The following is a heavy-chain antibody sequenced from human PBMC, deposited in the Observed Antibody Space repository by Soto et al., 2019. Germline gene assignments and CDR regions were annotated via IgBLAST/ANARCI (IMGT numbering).Heavy chain of an antibody. D-gene: IGHD2-21*01. J-gene: IGHJ6*02. CDR2: IKSGGNIT. V-gene: IGHV3-74*01. CDR3: ARSLWSPYWYYGLYX. CDR1: GFALSRCW. Sequence: GGSLRLSCTASGFALSRCWMYWVRQAPGKGLVWVFHIKSGGNITPYPESVRGRFTISRDNSKNTLYLDMHSLTTDDTAVYFFARSLWSPYWYYGLYXWGQGTTVTVS.